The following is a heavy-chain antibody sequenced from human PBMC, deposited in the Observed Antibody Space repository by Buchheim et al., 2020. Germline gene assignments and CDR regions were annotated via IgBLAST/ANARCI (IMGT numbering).Heavy chain of an antibody. Sequence: QVQLQQWGAGQLKPSETLSLTCGVHDGSFSGHYWTWIRQAPGKGLEWIGEINQSGSTDYNPSLKSRLTISVDTSRNQFSLRLSSVTAADTAVYYCARAIFYLPTLYYMDVWGKGTT. CDR2: INQSGST. CDR3: ARAIFYLPTLYYMDV. J-gene: IGHJ6*03. D-gene: IGHD2-15*01. CDR1: DGSFSGHY. V-gene: IGHV4-34*01.